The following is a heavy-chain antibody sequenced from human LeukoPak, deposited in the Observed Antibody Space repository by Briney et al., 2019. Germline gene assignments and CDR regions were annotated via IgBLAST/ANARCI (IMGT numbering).Heavy chain of an antibody. CDR1: GCTISRYG. J-gene: IGHJ4*02. V-gene: IGHV3-33*01. CDR2: ICYDGIIK. Sequence: SGRSLTLTCTVSGCTISRYGMHWVRQAPGKGLDLVAVICYDGIIKSYADSVMGRFTISKDNSRNMLYLQMSGLKTEYTAVYYCARRARGYFYYFDYWGQGTLVTVSS. D-gene: IGHD5-12*01. CDR3: ARRARGYFYYFDY.